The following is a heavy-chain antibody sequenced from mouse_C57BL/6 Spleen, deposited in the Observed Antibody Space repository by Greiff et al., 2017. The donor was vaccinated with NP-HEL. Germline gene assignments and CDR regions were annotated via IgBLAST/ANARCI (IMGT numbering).Heavy chain of an antibody. V-gene: IGHV1-81*01. CDR2: IYPRSGNT. CDR1: GYTFTSYG. CDR3: ARITTVGGYYFDY. D-gene: IGHD1-1*01. Sequence: QVQLKESGAELARPGASVKLSCKASGYTFTSYGISWVKQRTGQGLEWIGEIYPRSGNTYYNEKFKGKATLTADKSSSTAYMELRSLTSEDSAVYFCARITTVGGYYFDYWGQGTTLTVSS. J-gene: IGHJ2*01.